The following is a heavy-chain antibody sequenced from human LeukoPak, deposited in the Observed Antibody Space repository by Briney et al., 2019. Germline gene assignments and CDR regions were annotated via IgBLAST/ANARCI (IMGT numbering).Heavy chain of an antibody. Sequence: GGSLRLSCSASGCTFSSYAMHWVRQAPGKGLEYVSAISSNGGSTNYADSVKDRFTISRDNSKNTLYLQMSSLRAEDTAVYYCAKAGSGSYYKSRSGMDVWGKGTTVIVSS. CDR1: GCTFSSYA. CDR2: ISSNGGST. CDR3: AKAGSGSYYKSRSGMDV. D-gene: IGHD3-10*01. J-gene: IGHJ6*04. V-gene: IGHV3-64D*06.